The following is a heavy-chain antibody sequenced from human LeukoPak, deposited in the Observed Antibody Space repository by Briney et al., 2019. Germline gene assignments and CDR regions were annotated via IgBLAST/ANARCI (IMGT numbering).Heavy chain of an antibody. V-gene: IGHV4-59*08. CDR2: IHYSGST. D-gene: IGHD4-11*01. Sequence: SETLSLTCTVSGGSISSYYWSWIRQPPGKGLEWIGHIHYSGSTNNNPSLKSRVTISVDTSKNQFSLKLSSVTAADTAVYYCARYDYSTSRLPNNWFDPWGQGTLVTASS. CDR3: ARYDYSTSRLPNNWFDP. J-gene: IGHJ5*02. CDR1: GGSISSYY.